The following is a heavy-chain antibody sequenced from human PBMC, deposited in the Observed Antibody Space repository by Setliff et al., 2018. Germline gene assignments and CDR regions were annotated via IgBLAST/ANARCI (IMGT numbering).Heavy chain of an antibody. Sequence: PSETLSLTCSVLGDSLSSGSQYWAWIRQPPGKGLEWIGNINYSGSTYYNPSLKSRVTISVDTSKNQFSLKLSSVTAADTAVYFCARESRFGYSGYDCAFDYWGQGMLVTVSS. J-gene: IGHJ4*02. CDR1: GDSLSSGSQY. D-gene: IGHD5-12*01. V-gene: IGHV4-39*07. CDR3: ARESRFGYSGYDCAFDY. CDR2: INYSGST.